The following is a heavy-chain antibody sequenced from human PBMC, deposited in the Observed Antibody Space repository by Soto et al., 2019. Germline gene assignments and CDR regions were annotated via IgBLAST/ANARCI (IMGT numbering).Heavy chain of an antibody. CDR2: MYSGGSR. D-gene: IGHD3-22*01. V-gene: IGHV3-53*01. Sequence: EVQLVESGGGLIQPGGSLRLSCAASGFTVSSNYMSWVRQAPGKGLEWVSVMYSGGSRYYADSVKGRFTISTDISKNTLYLHMDSLRAEDTAVYYYARGLGRGYADSSGYFHLDYWGQGTLVAVCS. CDR3: ARGLGRGYADSSGYFHLDY. CDR1: GFTVSSNY. J-gene: IGHJ4*02.